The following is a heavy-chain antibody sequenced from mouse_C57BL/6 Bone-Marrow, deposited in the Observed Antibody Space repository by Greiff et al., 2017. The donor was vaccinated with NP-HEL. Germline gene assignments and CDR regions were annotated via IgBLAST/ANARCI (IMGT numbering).Heavy chain of an antibody. CDR3: ARAPYYSKALFAY. CDR2: ISDGGSYT. V-gene: IGHV5-4*03. J-gene: IGHJ3*01. D-gene: IGHD2-5*01. Sequence: EVKLMESGGGLVKPGGSLKLSCAASGFTFSSYAMSWVRQTPERRLEWVATISDGGSYTYYPDNVKGRFTITRDNAKTNLYLQMSHLKSEDTAMYYCARAPYYSKALFAYWGQGTLVTVSA. CDR1: GFTFSSYA.